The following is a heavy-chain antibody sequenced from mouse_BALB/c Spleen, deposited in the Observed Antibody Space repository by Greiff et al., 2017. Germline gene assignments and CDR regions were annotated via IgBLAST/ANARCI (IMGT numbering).Heavy chain of an antibody. J-gene: IGHJ4*01. D-gene: IGHD2-14*01. CDR1: GYSITSDYA. V-gene: IGHV3-2*02. CDR2: ISYSGST. Sequence: DVHLVESGPGLVKPSQSLSLTCTVTGYSITSDYAWNWIRQFPGNKLEWMGYISYSGSTYYNPSLKSRISITRDTSKNQYYLQLNSVTTEDTATYYCARWDYRYDVGAMDYWGQGTSVTVSS. CDR3: ARWDYRYDVGAMDY.